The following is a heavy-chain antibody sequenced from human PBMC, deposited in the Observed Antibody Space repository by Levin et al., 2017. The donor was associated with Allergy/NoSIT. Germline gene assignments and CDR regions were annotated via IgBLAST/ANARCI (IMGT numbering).Heavy chain of an antibody. CDR3: ARRRGYWFDP. J-gene: IGHJ5*02. V-gene: IGHV3-33*01. CDR2: IWYDGSNK. Sequence: GESLKISCAASGFTFSSYGMHWVRQAPGKGLEWVAVIWYDGSNKYYADSVKGRFTISRDNSKNTLYLQMNSLRAEDTAVYYCARRRGYWFDPWGQGTLVTVSS. CDR1: GFTFSSYG.